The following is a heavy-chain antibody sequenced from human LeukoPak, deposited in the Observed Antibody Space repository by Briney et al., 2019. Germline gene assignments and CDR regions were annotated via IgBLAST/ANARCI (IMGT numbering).Heavy chain of an antibody. CDR2: IYTSGST. J-gene: IGHJ6*03. CDR1: GGSFSGYY. CDR3: ARDRSSGYYYYMDV. V-gene: IGHV4-59*10. Sequence: SETLSLTCAVYGGSFSGYYWSWIRQPPGKGLEWIGRIYTSGSTNYNPSLKSRVTISVDTSKNQFSLKLSSVTAADTAVYYCARDRSSGYYYYMDVWGKGTTVTISS. D-gene: IGHD3-16*02.